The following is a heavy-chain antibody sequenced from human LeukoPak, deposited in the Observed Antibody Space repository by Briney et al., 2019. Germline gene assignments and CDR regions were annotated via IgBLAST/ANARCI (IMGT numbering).Heavy chain of an antibody. CDR1: XYSXXXXW. D-gene: IGHD1-1*01. CDR2: IYPGDSDT. V-gene: IGHV5-51*01. J-gene: IGHJ5*02. CDR3: ARQLPTGTTGFDP. Sequence: IXCXXXXYSXXXXWIGXXXXVXXXGXXXXGIIYPGDSDTRYSPSFQGQVTISADKSISIAYLQWSSLKASDTAMYYCARQLPTGTTGFDPWGQGTLVTVSS.